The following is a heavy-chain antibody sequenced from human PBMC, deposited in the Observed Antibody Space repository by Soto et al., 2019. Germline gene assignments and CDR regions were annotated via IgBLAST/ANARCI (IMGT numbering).Heavy chain of an antibody. D-gene: IGHD4-17*01. CDR1: GFTFSNAW. Sequence: EVQLVESGGGLVKPGGSLRLSCAASGFTFSNAWMSWVRQAPGKGLEWVGRIKSKTDGGTTDYAAPVKGRFTISRDDSKNTLYLQMNSLKTEDTAVYYCTTDQRGDYVSTYGMDVWGQGTTVTVSS. CDR2: IKSKTDGGTT. CDR3: TTDQRGDYVSTYGMDV. V-gene: IGHV3-15*01. J-gene: IGHJ6*02.